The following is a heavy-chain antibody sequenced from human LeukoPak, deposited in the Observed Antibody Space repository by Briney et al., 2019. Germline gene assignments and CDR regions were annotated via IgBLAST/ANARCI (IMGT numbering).Heavy chain of an antibody. CDR1: GFTVSSNY. V-gene: IGHV3-53*05. J-gene: IGHJ4*02. Sequence: GGSLRLSCAASGFTVSSNYMSWVRQAPGKGLEWVSVIYSGGSTYYADSVRGRFTISSDNSKNTLYLQMNSLRVEDTAVYYCARDPTAVANLPQYYLDYWGQGILVTVSP. CDR3: ARDPTAVANLPQYYLDY. CDR2: IYSGGST. D-gene: IGHD4-23*01.